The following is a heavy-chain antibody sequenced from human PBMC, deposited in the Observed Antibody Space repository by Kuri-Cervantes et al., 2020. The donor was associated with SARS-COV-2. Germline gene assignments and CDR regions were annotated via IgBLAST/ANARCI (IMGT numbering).Heavy chain of an antibody. CDR3: ARDRGANGWFDY. V-gene: IGHV3-48*03. J-gene: IGHJ4*02. CDR1: GFTFSRYE. CDR2: IGLSDISI. D-gene: IGHD6-19*01. Sequence: GGSLRLSCVASGFTFSRYEINWVRQAPGKGLEWVSYIGLSDISIKYTDSVKGRFSISRDNAKNSVYLRMNSLRVEDTALYYCARDRGANGWFDYWGPGTLVTVSS.